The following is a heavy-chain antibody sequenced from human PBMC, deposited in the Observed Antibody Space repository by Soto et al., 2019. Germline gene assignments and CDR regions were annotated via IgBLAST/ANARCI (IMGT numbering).Heavy chain of an antibody. D-gene: IGHD2-2*01. V-gene: IGHV1-3*01. CDR1: GYTFTSYA. J-gene: IGHJ3*02. CDR3: ATAIAEAAFDI. Sequence: QVQLVQSGAEVKKPGASVKVSCKASGYTFTSYAMHWVRQAPGQRLEWMGWINAGNGNTKYSQKFQGRVTITRDTSASTAYMELSSLRFEDTAVYFCATAIAEAAFDIWGRGTMVTLSS. CDR2: INAGNGNT.